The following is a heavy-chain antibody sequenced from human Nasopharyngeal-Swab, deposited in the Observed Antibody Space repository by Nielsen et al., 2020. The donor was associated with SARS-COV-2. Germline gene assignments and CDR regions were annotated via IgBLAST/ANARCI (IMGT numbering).Heavy chain of an antibody. CDR2: ISYDGSNK. CDR3: AKTLDQYSSSWYRFY. Sequence: WIHQPPGKGLEWVAVISYDGSNKYYADSVKGRFTISRDNSKNTLYLQMNSLRAEDTAVYYCAKTLDQYSSSWYRFYWGQGTLVTVSS. V-gene: IGHV3-30*18. J-gene: IGHJ4*02. D-gene: IGHD6-13*01.